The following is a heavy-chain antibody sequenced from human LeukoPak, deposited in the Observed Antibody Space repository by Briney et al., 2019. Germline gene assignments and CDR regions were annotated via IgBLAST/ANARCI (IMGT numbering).Heavy chain of an antibody. CDR2: IWYDGSNK. D-gene: IGHD4-23*01. V-gene: IGHV3-33*06. CDR1: GFTFSSYG. Sequence: QPGGSLRLSCAASGFTFSSYGMHWVRQAPGKGLEWVAVIWYDGSNKYYADSVKGRFTISRDNSKNTLYLQMNSLRAEDTAVYYCAKDLGSVVTPPSLDSWGQGTLVTVSS. CDR3: AKDLGSVVTPPSLDS. J-gene: IGHJ4*02.